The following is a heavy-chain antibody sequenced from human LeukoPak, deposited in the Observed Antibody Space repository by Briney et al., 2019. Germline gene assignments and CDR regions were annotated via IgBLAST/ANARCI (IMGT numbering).Heavy chain of an antibody. V-gene: IGHV7-4-1*02. CDR1: GYTFNTYG. Sequence: WASVKVSCKASGYTFNTYGMNWVRQAPGQGLEWMGWINTNTGNPTYAQGFTGRFVFSLDTSVSTAYLQISSLKAEDTAVYYCARGSIGAPHHFDYWGQGTLVTVSS. J-gene: IGHJ4*02. CDR2: INTNTGNP. D-gene: IGHD3-10*01. CDR3: ARGSIGAPHHFDY.